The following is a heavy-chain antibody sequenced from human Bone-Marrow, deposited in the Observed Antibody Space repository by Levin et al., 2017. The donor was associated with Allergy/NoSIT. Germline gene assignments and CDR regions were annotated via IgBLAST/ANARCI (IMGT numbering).Heavy chain of an antibody. J-gene: IGHJ6*02. V-gene: IGHV4-59*01. Sequence: SETLSLTCTVSGDSISRYYWSWIRQPPGKGLEWIGYIYYSGGTNYNPSLKSRVTISVDTSKNQFSLDLNFVTAADTAVYYCARDAQTSPTRNYGMDVWGQGTLVTVSS. CDR1: GDSISRYY. CDR2: IYYSGGT. CDR3: ARDAQTSPTRNYGMDV.